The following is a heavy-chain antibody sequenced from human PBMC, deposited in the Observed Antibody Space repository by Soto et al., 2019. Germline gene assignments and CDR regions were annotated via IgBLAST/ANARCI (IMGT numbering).Heavy chain of an antibody. J-gene: IGHJ6*03. Sequence: SETLSLTCTVSGGSISSYYWSWIRQPPGKGLEWIGYIYYSGSTNYNPSLKSRVTISVDTSKNQFSLKLSSVTAADTAVYYCARQGYYDFWSGPHMEVWGKGTTVPGSS. D-gene: IGHD3-3*01. CDR2: IYYSGST. V-gene: IGHV4-59*08. CDR1: GGSISSYY. CDR3: ARQGYYDFWSGPHMEV.